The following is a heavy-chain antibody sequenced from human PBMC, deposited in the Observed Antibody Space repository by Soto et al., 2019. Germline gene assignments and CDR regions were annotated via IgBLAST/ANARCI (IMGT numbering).Heavy chain of an antibody. J-gene: IGHJ4*02. V-gene: IGHV1-18*01. Sequence: GASVKVSCKASGGTFSSYAISWVRQAPGQGLEWMGWISAYNGNTNYAQKLQGRVTMTTDTSTSTAYMELRSLRSDDTAVYYCARDLSGYDEFDYWGQGTLVTVSS. CDR3: ARDLSGYDEFDY. D-gene: IGHD5-12*01. CDR1: GGTFSSYA. CDR2: ISAYNGNT.